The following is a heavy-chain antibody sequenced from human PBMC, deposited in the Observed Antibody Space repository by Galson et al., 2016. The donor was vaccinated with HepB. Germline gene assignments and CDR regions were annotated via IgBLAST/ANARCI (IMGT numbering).Heavy chain of an antibody. CDR1: GGTSSSYA. D-gene: IGHD6-13*01. CDR3: VRSRDLYSSSPDY. V-gene: IGHV1-69*13. Sequence: SVKVSCKASGGTSSSYALSWVRQAPGQGLEWMGRIIPLSGITRSPQKFQGRVTITADGSKTTVYMELRSLRSEDTAVYYCVRSRDLYSSSPDYWGQGTPVTVSA. CDR2: IIPLSGIT. J-gene: IGHJ4*02.